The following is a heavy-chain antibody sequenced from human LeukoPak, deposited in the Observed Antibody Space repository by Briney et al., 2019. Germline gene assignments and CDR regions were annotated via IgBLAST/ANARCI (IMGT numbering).Heavy chain of an antibody. CDR3: ARAPSAAGS. D-gene: IGHD6-19*01. V-gene: IGHV3-30*03. Sequence: SGGSLRLSCAASGFAFSTYWMTWVRQAPGKGLEWVAVISSDGNEKHYADPMKGRFTISRDNSKNTLYLQMNSLRAEDTAVYYCARAPSAAGSWGQGTLVTVSS. CDR1: GFAFSTYW. CDR2: ISSDGNEK. J-gene: IGHJ5*02.